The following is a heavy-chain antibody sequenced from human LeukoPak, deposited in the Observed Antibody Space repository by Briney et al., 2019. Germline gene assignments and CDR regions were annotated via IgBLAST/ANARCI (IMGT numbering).Heavy chain of an antibody. D-gene: IGHD3-22*01. V-gene: IGHV3-23*01. CDR1: GFTFSSYA. Sequence: NPGGSLRLSCAASGFTFSSYAMSWVRQAPGKGLEWVSGISGSRNTTYCADSVKGRFTISRDNSKDTLYLQMNSLTAEDTAVYYCAKDSDSSGYYYWGFDYWGQGTLVAVSS. CDR3: AKDSDSSGYYYWGFDY. J-gene: IGHJ4*02. CDR2: ISGSRNTT.